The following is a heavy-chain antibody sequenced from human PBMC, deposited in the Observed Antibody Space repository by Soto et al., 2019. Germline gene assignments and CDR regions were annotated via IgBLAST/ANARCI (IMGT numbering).Heavy chain of an antibody. Sequence: QVQLVQSGAEVKKPGSSVKVSCKASGGTFSSYTISWVRQAPGQGLEWMGRIIPILGIANYAQKFQGRVTITADKSTSTAYMELSSLRSEETAVYYCARAEYYYGSGAFFDYWGQGTLVTVSS. J-gene: IGHJ4*02. CDR1: GGTFSSYT. CDR3: ARAEYYYGSGAFFDY. V-gene: IGHV1-69*02. D-gene: IGHD3-10*01. CDR2: IIPILGIA.